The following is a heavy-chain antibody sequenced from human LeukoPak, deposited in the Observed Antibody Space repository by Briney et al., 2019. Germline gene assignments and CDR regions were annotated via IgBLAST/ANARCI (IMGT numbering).Heavy chain of an antibody. V-gene: IGHV3-23*01. CDR2: ISGSGGST. D-gene: IGHD2-15*01. CDR3: AKDGPDIVVVVAATDVSYYFDY. J-gene: IGHJ4*02. Sequence: GGSLRLSCAASGFTFSSYAMSWVRQGPGKGLEWVSAISGSGGSTYYADSVKGRFTISRDNSKNTLYLQMNSLRAEDTAVYYCAKDGPDIVVVVAATDVSYYFDYWGQGTLVTVSS. CDR1: GFTFSSYA.